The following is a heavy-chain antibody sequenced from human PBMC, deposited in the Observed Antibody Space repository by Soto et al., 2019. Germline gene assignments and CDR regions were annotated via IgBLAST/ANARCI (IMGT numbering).Heavy chain of an antibody. D-gene: IGHD6-13*01. CDR2: IGTAGDT. V-gene: IGHV3-13*01. CDR1: GFTFSSYD. CDR3: ARTAAVPDYYYYYGMDV. Sequence: EVQLVESGGGLVQPGGSLRLSCAASGFTFSSYDMHWVRQATGKGLEWVSAIGTAGDTYYPGSVKGRFTISRENAKNSLYLQMNSLRAGDTAVYYCARTAAVPDYYYYYGMDVWGQGTTVTVSS. J-gene: IGHJ6*02.